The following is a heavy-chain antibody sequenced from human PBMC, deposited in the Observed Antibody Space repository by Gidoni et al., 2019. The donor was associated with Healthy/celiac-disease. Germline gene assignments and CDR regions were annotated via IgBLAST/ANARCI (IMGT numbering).Heavy chain of an antibody. V-gene: IGHV3-30*04. J-gene: IGHJ4*02. CDR1: GFTFRSSA. D-gene: IGHD4-17*01. CDR3: ARGGDDYGGTGPPRAEGLVDY. CDR2: ISYDGSNK. Sequence: QVQLVESGGGVVQPGRSLRLSCAASGFTFRSSALHWVRQAPGKGLEWVTVISYDGSNKYYADSVKGRFTISRDNSKNTLYLQMNSLRAEDTAVYYCARGGDDYGGTGPPRAEGLVDYWGQGTLVTVSS.